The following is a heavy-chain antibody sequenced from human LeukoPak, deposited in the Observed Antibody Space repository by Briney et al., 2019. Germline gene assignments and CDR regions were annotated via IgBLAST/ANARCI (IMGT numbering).Heavy chain of an antibody. Sequence: GGSLRLSCAASGFTFSNAWMSWVRQAPGKGLEWVGRIKSKTDGGTTDYAAPVKGRFTISRDDSKNTLYLRMNSLKTEDTAVYYCTTDQYYYDSSGYYSFFDYWGQGTLVTVSS. CDR3: TTDQYYYDSSGYYSFFDY. CDR1: GFTFSNAW. V-gene: IGHV3-15*01. D-gene: IGHD3-22*01. J-gene: IGHJ4*02. CDR2: IKSKTDGGTT.